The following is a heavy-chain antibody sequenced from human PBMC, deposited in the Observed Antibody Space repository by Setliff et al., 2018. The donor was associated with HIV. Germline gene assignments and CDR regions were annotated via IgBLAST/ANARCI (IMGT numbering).Heavy chain of an antibody. CDR1: GPSIITTDYY. CDR2: SRNSGCT. V-gene: IGHV4-61*08. Sequence: PSETLSLTCSFSGPSIITTDYYWAWVRQPPGKGLEWIGYSRNSGCTNCNPSLQSRVTISVDTSKSQFSLTLRSVTAADTAVYYCAGEAPADSSSTSYYFDYWGQGTLVTVSS. CDR3: AGEAPADSSSTSYYFDY. D-gene: IGHD2-2*01. J-gene: IGHJ4*02.